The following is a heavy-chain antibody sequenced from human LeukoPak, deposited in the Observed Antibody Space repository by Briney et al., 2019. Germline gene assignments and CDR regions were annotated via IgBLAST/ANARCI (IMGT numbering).Heavy chain of an antibody. D-gene: IGHD2-2*01. CDR1: GGAFSSYA. CDR2: IIPIFGTA. J-gene: IGHJ3*02. Sequence: SVKVSCKASGGAFSSYAISWVRQAPGQGLEWMGGIIPIFGTANYAQKFQGRVTITADESTSTAYMELSSLRSEDTAVYYCARGRVPAATLDAFDIWGQGTMVTVSS. V-gene: IGHV1-69*13. CDR3: ARGRVPAATLDAFDI.